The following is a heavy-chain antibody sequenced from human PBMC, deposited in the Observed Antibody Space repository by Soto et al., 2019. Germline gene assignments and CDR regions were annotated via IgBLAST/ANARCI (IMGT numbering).Heavy chain of an antibody. CDR3: ATSYGSGYRAFDY. Sequence: QVQLVQSGAEVKRPGSSVKVSCKASGDTFAFYSINWVRQAPGLGLEWMGRINPILSMSNYAQRFQGRVTMTADKSTSPAYMVLNSLRAEDTVMYYCATSYGSGYRAFDYWGQGALVTVSS. D-gene: IGHD3-10*01. V-gene: IGHV1-69*02. CDR1: GDTFAFYS. CDR2: INPILSMS. J-gene: IGHJ4*02.